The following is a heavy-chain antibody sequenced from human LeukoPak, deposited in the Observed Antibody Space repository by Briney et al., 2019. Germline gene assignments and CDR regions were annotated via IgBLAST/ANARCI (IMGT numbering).Heavy chain of an antibody. CDR1: GYTFTSYG. D-gene: IGHD2-2*01. J-gene: IGHJ5*02. CDR3: ARDFLDCSSTSCYVHWFDP. V-gene: IGHV1-18*01. CDR2: ISAYNGNT. Sequence: ASVKVSCKASGYTFTSYGISWVRQAPGQGLEWMGRISAYNGNTNYAQKLQGRVTMTTDTSTSIAYMELRSLRSDDTAVYYCARDFLDCSSTSCYVHWFDPWGQGTLVTVSS.